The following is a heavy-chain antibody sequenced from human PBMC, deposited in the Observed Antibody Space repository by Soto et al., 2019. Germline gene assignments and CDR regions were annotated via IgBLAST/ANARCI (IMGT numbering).Heavy chain of an antibody. J-gene: IGHJ6*02. CDR3: TRDSRRGVIAAAGIYYYYGMDV. CDR2: IRSKAYGGTT. D-gene: IGHD6-13*01. V-gene: IGHV3-49*03. CDR1: GFTFGDYA. Sequence: GGSLRLSCTASGFTFGDYAMSWFRQAPGKGLEWVGFIRSKAYGGTTEYAASVKGRFTISRDDSKSIAYLQMNSLKTEDTAVYYCTRDSRRGVIAAAGIYYYYGMDVWGQGTTVTVSS.